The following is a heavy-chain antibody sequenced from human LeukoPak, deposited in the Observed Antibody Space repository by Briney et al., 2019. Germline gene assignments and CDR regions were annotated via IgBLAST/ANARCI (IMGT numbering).Heavy chain of an antibody. CDR1: GFTFNNYA. CDR3: AKAYSSSWHYFDY. J-gene: IGHJ4*02. Sequence: GGSLRLSCAASGFTFNNYAMNWVRQAPGKGLEGVSAISGSGGRTYYADSVKARFTISRDKSKNTLYLQMDSLRAEDTAVYYCAKAYSSSWHYFDYWGRGTLVTVSS. V-gene: IGHV3-23*01. D-gene: IGHD6-13*01. CDR2: ISGSGGRT.